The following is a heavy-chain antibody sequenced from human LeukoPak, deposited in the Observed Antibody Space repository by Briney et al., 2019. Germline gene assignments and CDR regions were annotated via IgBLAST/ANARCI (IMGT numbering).Heavy chain of an antibody. Sequence: PSETLSLTYAVYGGSFSGYYWSWIRQPPGKGLEWIGEINHSGSTNYNPSLKSRVTISVDTSKNQFSLKLSSVTAADTAVFLRGNPESWFDPWGQGTLVTVSS. V-gene: IGHV4-34*03. CDR1: GGSFSGYY. CDR3: GNPESWFDP. D-gene: IGHD1-14*01. CDR2: INHSGST. J-gene: IGHJ5*02.